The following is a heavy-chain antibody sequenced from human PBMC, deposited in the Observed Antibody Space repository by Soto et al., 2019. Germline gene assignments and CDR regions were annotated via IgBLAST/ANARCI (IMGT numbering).Heavy chain of an antibody. V-gene: IGHV3-33*01. CDR1: GFTFSQHD. Sequence: QVQLVESGGGVVQPGRSLRLSCAASGFTFSQHDMHWVRQAPGKGLEWVAVIWFDGSNENYADSVKGRLSISRDSLNNNPYLQMNSLRPEYTAFNYCARESFLGTGGFDYWRQRSLVNVSS. CDR2: IWFDGSNE. J-gene: IGHJ4*02. CDR3: ARESFLGTGGFDY. D-gene: IGHD2-8*02.